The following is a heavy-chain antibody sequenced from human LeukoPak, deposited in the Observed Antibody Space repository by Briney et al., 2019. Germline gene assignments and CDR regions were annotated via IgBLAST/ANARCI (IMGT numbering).Heavy chain of an antibody. CDR1: GFTLSRYW. V-gene: IGHV3-74*01. D-gene: IGHD5-12*01. J-gene: IGHJ4*02. CDR2: INTDGSYT. Sequence: GGSLRLSCAASGFTLSRYWVHWVRQAPGKGLVWVSRINTDGSYTSYADSVEGRLTISRDNAKNTLYLQMNSLRAEDTAVYYCARDKGGYDDYWGQGTLVTVSS. CDR3: ARDKGGYDDY.